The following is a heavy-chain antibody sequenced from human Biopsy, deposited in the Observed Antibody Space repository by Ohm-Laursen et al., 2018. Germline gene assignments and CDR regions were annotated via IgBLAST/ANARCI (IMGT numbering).Heavy chain of an antibody. CDR3: AKIHCSGGSCYPNAFDM. CDR1: GFIFDDYA. J-gene: IGHJ3*02. CDR2: ISWNSVGI. V-gene: IGHV3-9*03. D-gene: IGHD2-15*01. Sequence: SLRLSCTASGFIFDDYAMHWVRQAPGKGLEWVSGISWNSVGIGYADSVKGRFTISRDNAKNSLYLEMNNLRPEDMALYYCAKIHCSGGSCYPNAFDMWGHGTRVTVS.